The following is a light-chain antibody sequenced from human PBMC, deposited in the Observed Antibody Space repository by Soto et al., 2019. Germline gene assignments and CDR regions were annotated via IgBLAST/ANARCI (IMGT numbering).Light chain of an antibody. CDR3: SSYSHSPPSYV. CDR1: SVDVGDYNS. J-gene: IGLJ7*01. Sequence: QAVVTQPASVSGSPGQSITISCTGSSVDVGDYNSVSWYQQHPGKAPKVMIYHVTIRASGVSNRFSGSKSGNTASLTISGLQAEDEADYYCSSYSHSPPSYVFGTGTQLTVL. V-gene: IGLV2-14*03. CDR2: HVT.